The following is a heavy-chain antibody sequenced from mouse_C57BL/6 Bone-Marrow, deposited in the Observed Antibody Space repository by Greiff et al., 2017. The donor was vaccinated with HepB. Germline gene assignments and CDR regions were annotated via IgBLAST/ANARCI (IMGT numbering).Heavy chain of an antibody. J-gene: IGHJ1*03. CDR2: IDPANGNT. D-gene: IGHD2-3*01. V-gene: IGHV14-3*01. Sequence: VQLQQSVAELVRPGASVKLYCTASGFNIKNTYMHWVKQRPEQGLEWIGRIDPANGNTKYAPKFQGKATITADTSSNTAYLQLSSLTSEDTAIYYCARPRWLLRPYWYFDVWGTGTTVTVSS. CDR3: ARPRWLLRPYWYFDV. CDR1: GFNIKNTY.